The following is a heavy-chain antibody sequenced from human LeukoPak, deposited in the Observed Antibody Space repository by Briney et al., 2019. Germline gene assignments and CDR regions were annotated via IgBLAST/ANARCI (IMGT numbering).Heavy chain of an antibody. CDR1: GFTVSSYW. CDR2: IKQDGSEK. CDR3: ARGTVAAKAPY. J-gene: IGHJ4*02. V-gene: IGHV3-7*01. Sequence: PGGSLRLSCAASGFTVSSYWMSWVRQAPGKGLEWVANIKQDGSEKYYVDSVKGRFTISRDNAKNSLHLQMNSLRAEDTAVYYCARGTVAAKAPYWGQGTLVTVSS. D-gene: IGHD6-19*01.